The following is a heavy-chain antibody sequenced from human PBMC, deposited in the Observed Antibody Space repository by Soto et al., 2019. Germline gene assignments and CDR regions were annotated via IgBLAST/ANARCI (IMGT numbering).Heavy chain of an antibody. Sequence: QVQLVQSGAEVKKPGSSVKVSCKASGGTFSSYAISWVRQAPGQGLEWMGGIIPIFGTANYAQKFQGRVTITADESTSTAYMELSSLRSEDTAVYYCARASRGAALMGSYYYYGMDVWGQGTTVTVSS. J-gene: IGHJ6*02. CDR1: GGTFSSYA. CDR2: IIPIFGTA. CDR3: ARASRGAALMGSYYYYGMDV. D-gene: IGHD3-10*01. V-gene: IGHV1-69*01.